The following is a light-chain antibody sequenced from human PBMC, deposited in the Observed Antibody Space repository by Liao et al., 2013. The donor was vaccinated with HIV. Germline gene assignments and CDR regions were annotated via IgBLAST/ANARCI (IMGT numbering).Light chain of an antibody. V-gene: IGLV3-1*01. J-gene: IGLJ3*02. CDR1: RLGDKF. CDR3: QVWDSSRDQLV. Sequence: SYDLTQPPSVSVSPGQTATITCSGDRLGDKFVSWYQQKPGQSPVVVIYQDSKRPSGIPERFSGSISVNTATLTISRVEAGDEADYYCQVWDSSRDQLVFGGGTKVAV. CDR2: QDS.